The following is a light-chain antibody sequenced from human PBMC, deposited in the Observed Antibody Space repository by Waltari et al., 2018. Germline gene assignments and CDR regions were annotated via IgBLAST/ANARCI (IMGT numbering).Light chain of an antibody. V-gene: IGLV2-8*01. Sequence: QSALAQPPSASGSPGQSVTTPCTGSRTAVGVYNYVPWYPPPPGKAPKPLIYPLSEPPSGVPDRFSGSKSGNTASLTVSGLQADDEADYFCASFAGTNTLFGGGTKLTVL. CDR3: ASFAGTNTL. J-gene: IGLJ2*01. CDR2: PLS. CDR1: RTAVGVYNY.